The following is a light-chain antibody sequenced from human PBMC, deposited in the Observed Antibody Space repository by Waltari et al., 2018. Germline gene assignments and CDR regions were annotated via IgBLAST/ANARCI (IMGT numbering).Light chain of an antibody. J-gene: IGLJ1*01. CDR1: SSDVGGYNH. CDR2: EVT. Sequence: QSALTQPPSASGSPGPSVTIPCTGTSSDVGGYNHVSWYQQHPGKVPKVIIYEVTKRPSGVPDRFSGSKSGNTASLTVSGLQAEDEADYYCTSYAGSNNYVFGTGTKVTVL. CDR3: TSYAGSNNYV. V-gene: IGLV2-8*01.